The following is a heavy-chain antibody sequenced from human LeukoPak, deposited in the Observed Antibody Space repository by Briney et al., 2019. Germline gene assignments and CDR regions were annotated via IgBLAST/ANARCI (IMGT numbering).Heavy chain of an antibody. J-gene: IGHJ4*02. CDR2: VNHSGST. CDR1: GGSFSGYY. V-gene: IGHV4-34*01. D-gene: IGHD6-6*01. Sequence: SETLSLTCAVYGGSFSGYYWSWIRQPPGKGLEWIGEVNHSGSTNYNPSLKSRVTISVDTSKNQFSLKLSSVTAADTAVYYCAYSSSSLSFDYWGQGTLVTVSS. CDR3: AYSSSSLSFDY.